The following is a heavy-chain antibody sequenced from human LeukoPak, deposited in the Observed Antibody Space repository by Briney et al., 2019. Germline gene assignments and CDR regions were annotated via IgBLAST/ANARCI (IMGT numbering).Heavy chain of an antibody. J-gene: IGHJ6*02. CDR3: ARDSSSSWYEVYYYYYGMDV. V-gene: IGHV1-18*01. CDR1: GYTFTSYG. Sequence: GASVKVSCKASGYTFTSYGISWVRQAPGQGHEWMGWISAYNGNTNYAQKLQGRVTMTTDTSTSTAYMELRSLRSDDTAVYYCARDSSSSWYEVYYYYYGMDVWGQGTTVTVSS. CDR2: ISAYNGNT. D-gene: IGHD6-13*01.